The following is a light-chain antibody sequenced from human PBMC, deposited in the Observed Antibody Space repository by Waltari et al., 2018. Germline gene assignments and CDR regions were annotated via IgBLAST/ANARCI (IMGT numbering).Light chain of an antibody. J-gene: IGLJ3*02. Sequence: QSALTQPASVSGSPGQSITIPCTGTSSEIGGYKYVSWYQQHPGNAPKLMIYVVSNRPSGVSNRFSGSKSGSTASLTISGRQSEDEADYYCSSYMNSSLVFGAGTKVTVL. V-gene: IGLV2-14*01. CDR3: SSYMNSSLV. CDR1: SSEIGGYKY. CDR2: VVS.